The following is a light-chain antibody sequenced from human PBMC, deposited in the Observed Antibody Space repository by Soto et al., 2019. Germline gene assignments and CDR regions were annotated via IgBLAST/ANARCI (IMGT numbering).Light chain of an antibody. J-gene: IGKJ5*01. CDR2: GAS. V-gene: IGKV3-15*01. Sequence: EIVMTQSPATLSVSPGERATLSCRASQSVSSNLAWYQQKPGQAPRLLIYGASTRATGIPARFGGSGSGTEFTLTISSLQSEDFAVYDCQQYNNWTITFGQGTRLEIK. CDR3: QQYNNWTIT. CDR1: QSVSSN.